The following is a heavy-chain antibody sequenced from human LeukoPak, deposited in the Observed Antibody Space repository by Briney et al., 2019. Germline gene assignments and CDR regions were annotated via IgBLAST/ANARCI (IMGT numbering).Heavy chain of an antibody. Sequence: SQTLSLTCTVSGGSISSGDYYWSWIRQSPGKGLEWIGYIYYSGSTYYNPSLKSRIIISADTSRNQFSLNLSSVTAADTAVHYCARSLGRGYYYYMDVWGKGTTVIVSS. CDR2: IYYSGST. V-gene: IGHV4-30-4*08. D-gene: IGHD7-27*01. CDR1: GGSISSGDYY. J-gene: IGHJ6*03. CDR3: ARSLGRGYYYYMDV.